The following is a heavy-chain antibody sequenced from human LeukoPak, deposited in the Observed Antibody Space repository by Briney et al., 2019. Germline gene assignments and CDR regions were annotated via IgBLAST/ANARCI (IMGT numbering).Heavy chain of an antibody. CDR1: GFTFSSYS. J-gene: IGHJ4*02. D-gene: IGHD3-10*01. CDR3: ARGLWFGELLNY. CDR2: ISSSSSYI. V-gene: IGHV3-21*01. Sequence: GGSLRLSCAASGFTFSSYSMNWVRQAPGKGLEWISSISSSSSYIYYADSVKGRFTISRDNAKNSLYLQMNSLRAEDTAVYYCARGLWFGELLNYWGQGTLVTVSS.